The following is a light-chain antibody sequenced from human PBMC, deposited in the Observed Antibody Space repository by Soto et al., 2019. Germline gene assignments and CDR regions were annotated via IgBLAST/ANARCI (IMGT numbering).Light chain of an antibody. Sequence: EIVLTQSPATLSLSPGERATLSCRASQSVSSYLAWYQQKPGQAPRLLIYDASNRAPGIPARFSGSGSGTGFTLTISSLEPEDFAVYYCQQRSKWPLTFGGGTKV. V-gene: IGKV3-11*01. CDR3: QQRSKWPLT. CDR2: DAS. J-gene: IGKJ4*01. CDR1: QSVSSY.